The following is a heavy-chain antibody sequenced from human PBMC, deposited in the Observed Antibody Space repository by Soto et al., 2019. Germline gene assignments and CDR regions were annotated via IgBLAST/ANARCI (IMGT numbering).Heavy chain of an antibody. J-gene: IGHJ6*03. Sequence: EVQLVESGGGLVQPGGSLRLSCAASGFTVSSNYMSWVRQAPGKGLEWVSVIYSGGSTYYADSVKGRFTISRDNSKNTLYLQMNSLRAEDTAVYYCARELWGIRYYMDVWGKGTTVTVSS. CDR1: GFTVSSNY. CDR2: IYSGGST. D-gene: IGHD3-16*01. V-gene: IGHV3-66*01. CDR3: ARELWGIRYYMDV.